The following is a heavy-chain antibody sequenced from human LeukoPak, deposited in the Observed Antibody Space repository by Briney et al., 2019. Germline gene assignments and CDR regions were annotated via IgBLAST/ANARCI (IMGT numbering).Heavy chain of an antibody. V-gene: IGHV3-21*01. CDR2: ISDSSTYI. CDR1: GFTFSGSA. Sequence: GGSLRLSCAASGFTFSGSALHWVRQAPGKGLEWVSSISDSSTYIYYADSLKGRFTISRDNAKNSLYLQMNSLRVENTAVYYCARESRGYDILTGKYHRGYYSYYMDVWGKGTTVIVSS. J-gene: IGHJ6*03. CDR3: ARESRGYDILTGKYHRGYYSYYMDV. D-gene: IGHD3-9*01.